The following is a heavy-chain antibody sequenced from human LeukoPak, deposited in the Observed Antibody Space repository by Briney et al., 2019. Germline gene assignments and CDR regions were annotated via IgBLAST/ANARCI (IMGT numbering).Heavy chain of an antibody. CDR1: GDSVSRNTAS. J-gene: IGHJ4*02. CDR2: TYYRSKWYN. Sequence: SQTLSLTCVISGDSVSRNTASWNWIRHSPSRGLEWLERTYYRSKWYNDFAESVKSRITFSADTSKNQLTLQLNSVTPDDTAVYYCVRDPGGTLFDSWGQGTLVTVSS. CDR3: VRDPGGTLFDS. V-gene: IGHV6-1*01.